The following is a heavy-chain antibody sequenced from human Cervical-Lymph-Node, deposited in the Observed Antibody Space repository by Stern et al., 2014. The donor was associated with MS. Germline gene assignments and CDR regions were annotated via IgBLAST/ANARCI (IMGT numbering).Heavy chain of an antibody. V-gene: IGHV5-51*01. D-gene: IGHD2-15*01. CDR1: GYTFTTYW. CDR2: IYPGDSDP. Sequence: EVQLVQSGAEVKKPGESLAISCECSGYTFTTYWIGWVRQVPGKGLEWMGSIYPGDSDPTNTPSIEGQVTISAEKSSSTASLQWSSLKASDTAVYYCARGIWSFDLWGQGTLVTVSS. J-gene: IGHJ5*02. CDR3: ARGIWSFDL.